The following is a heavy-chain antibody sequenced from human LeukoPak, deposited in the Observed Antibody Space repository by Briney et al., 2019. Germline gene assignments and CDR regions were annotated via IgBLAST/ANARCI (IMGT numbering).Heavy chain of an antibody. D-gene: IGHD3-9*01. Sequence: GGSLRLSCAASGFTFSSYAMSWVRQAPGKGLEWVSAISGSGGSTYYADSVKGRFTISRDSSKNTLYLQMNSLRAEDTAVYYCAKDRNYDILTGYSYFDYWGQGALVTVSS. J-gene: IGHJ4*02. V-gene: IGHV3-23*01. CDR1: GFTFSSYA. CDR3: AKDRNYDILTGYSYFDY. CDR2: ISGSGGST.